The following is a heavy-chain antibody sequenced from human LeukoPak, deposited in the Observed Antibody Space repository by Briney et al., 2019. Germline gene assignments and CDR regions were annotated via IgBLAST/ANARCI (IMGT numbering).Heavy chain of an antibody. CDR2: IHDRGSD. CDR3: ARYGLVEFRNAFQY. CDR1: GASITTTNFW. Sequence: SETLSLTCSVSGASITTTNFWWTWIRQSPGRGLEWIGYIHDRGSDKYNPALESRATLSVDTSKNQFSLKLNSVTAADTAVYYCARYGLVEFRNAFQYWGQGVLVSVSS. V-gene: IGHV4-61*01. D-gene: IGHD6-6*01. J-gene: IGHJ1*01.